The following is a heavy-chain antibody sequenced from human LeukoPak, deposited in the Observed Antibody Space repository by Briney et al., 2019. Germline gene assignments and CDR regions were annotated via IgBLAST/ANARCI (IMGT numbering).Heavy chain of an antibody. V-gene: IGHV3-23*01. CDR1: RYSFDSYA. CDR3: AKRYGDSTGWFFDF. Sequence: GESLKLSCEGSRYSFDSYAMTWVRQAPGKGLEWVSSINGGGDITYYAESVKGRFAVSRDNSKNTLFLQMNSLRAEDTAVFYCAKRYGDSTGWFFDFWGQGSLVTVSS. D-gene: IGHD6-13*01. CDR2: INGGGDIT. J-gene: IGHJ4*02.